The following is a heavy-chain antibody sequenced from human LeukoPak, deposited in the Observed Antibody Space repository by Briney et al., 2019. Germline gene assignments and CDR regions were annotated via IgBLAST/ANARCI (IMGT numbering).Heavy chain of an antibody. CDR3: ARGSYDSSDFEYFHH. Sequence: ASVKVSCKASGYTFTSHFMHWVRQAPGQGLEWMGWINPNSGGTHYTQKFQGRVTMTRDTSIGTAYMELNRLRSDDTAVYYCARGSYDSSDFEYFHHWGQGTPVTVSS. J-gene: IGHJ1*01. V-gene: IGHV1-2*02. D-gene: IGHD3-22*01. CDR1: GYTFTSHF. CDR2: INPNSGGT.